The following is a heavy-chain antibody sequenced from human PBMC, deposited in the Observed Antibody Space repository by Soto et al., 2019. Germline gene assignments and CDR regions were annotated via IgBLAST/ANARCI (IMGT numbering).Heavy chain of an antibody. CDR1: GGSFSGYY. Sequence: QVQLQQWGAGLLKPSETLSLTCAVYGGSFSGYYWSWIRQPPGKGLEWIGEINHSGSTSYNPSLKSRVTISVDTSKNQFSLKLSSVTAADTAVYYCARAPRQQLAPFGPWGQGTLVTVSS. J-gene: IGHJ5*02. CDR3: ARAPRQQLAPFGP. D-gene: IGHD6-13*01. V-gene: IGHV4-34*01. CDR2: INHSGST.